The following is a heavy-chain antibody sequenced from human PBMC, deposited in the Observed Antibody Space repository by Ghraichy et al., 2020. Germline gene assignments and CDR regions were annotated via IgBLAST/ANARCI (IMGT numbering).Heavy chain of an antibody. J-gene: IGHJ4*02. CDR1: GGSISSYY. D-gene: IGHD4-23*01. CDR3: ARDYGGNLYFDY. V-gene: IGHV4-59*01. CDR2: IYYSGST. Sequence: SETLSLTCTVSGGSISSYYWSWIRQPPGKGLEWIGYIYYSGSTNYNPSLKSRVTISVDTSKNQFSLKLSSVTAADTAVYYCARDYGGNLYFDYWGQGTLVTVSS.